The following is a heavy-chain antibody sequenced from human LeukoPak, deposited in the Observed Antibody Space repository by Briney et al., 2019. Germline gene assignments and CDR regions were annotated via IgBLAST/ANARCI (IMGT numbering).Heavy chain of an antibody. Sequence: SVKVSCKASGGTFSSYAISWVRQAPGQGLEWMGGIIPIFGTANYAQTFQGRVTMTRDMSTSTVSMELSSLRSEDTAVYYCARDGGDGYKANWFDTWGQGTLVTVSS. CDR3: ARDGGDGYKANWFDT. CDR1: GGTFSSYA. D-gene: IGHD5-24*01. V-gene: IGHV1-69*05. J-gene: IGHJ5*02. CDR2: IIPIFGTA.